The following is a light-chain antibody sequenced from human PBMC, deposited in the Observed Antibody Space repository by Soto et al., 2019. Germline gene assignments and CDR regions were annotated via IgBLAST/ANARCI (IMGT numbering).Light chain of an antibody. J-gene: IGKJ4*01. V-gene: IGKV3-15*01. CDR1: QSVSSN. Sequence: EIVMTQSPATLSVSPGERATLSCRASQSVSSNLAWYQQKPGQTPKLLIYVASTRATGIPARFSGSGSGTEFPLTICSLQSEDFAVYYCQQYNVWPLTFGGGTKVEFK. CDR3: QQYNVWPLT. CDR2: VAS.